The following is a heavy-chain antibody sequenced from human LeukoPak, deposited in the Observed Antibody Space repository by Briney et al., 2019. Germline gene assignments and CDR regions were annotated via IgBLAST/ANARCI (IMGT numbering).Heavy chain of an antibody. CDR2: IHYVGST. D-gene: IGHD1-14*01. V-gene: IGHV4-39*07. Sequence: SSETLSLTCTVSGGSFSNYNYYWGWIRQSPGKGLEWIGSIHYVGSTNYNPSLKSRVTISVDTSKNQFSLKLSSVTAADTAVYYCARANPSHWFDPWGQGTLVTVSS. CDR1: GGSFSNYNYY. J-gene: IGHJ5*02. CDR3: ARANPSHWFDP.